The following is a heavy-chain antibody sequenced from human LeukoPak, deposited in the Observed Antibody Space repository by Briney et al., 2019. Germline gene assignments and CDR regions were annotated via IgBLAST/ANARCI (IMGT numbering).Heavy chain of an antibody. CDR3: ARTYYDFWSGSRYWYFQL. D-gene: IGHD3-3*01. CDR2: IYYSGST. CDR1: SVSISSYY. J-gene: IGHJ2*01. Sequence: SETLSLTCTVSSVSISSYYWSWIRQPPGKGLEWIGYIYYSGSTNYNPSLKSRVTIPVDTSKNQFSLKLSSVTAADTAVYYCARTYYDFWSGSRYWYFQLWGRGTLVTVSS. V-gene: IGHV4-59*08.